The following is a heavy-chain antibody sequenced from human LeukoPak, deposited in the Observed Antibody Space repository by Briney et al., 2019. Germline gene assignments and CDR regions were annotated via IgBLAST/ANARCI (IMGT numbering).Heavy chain of an antibody. D-gene: IGHD3/OR15-3a*01. CDR3: AREAGFLDLEIDY. CDR1: GGSISSYY. CDR2: IYYSGST. V-gene: IGHV4-59*01. Sequence: SETLSLTCTVSGGSISSYYWSWIRQPPGKGLEWIGYIYYSGSTNYNPSLKSRVTISVDTSKNQFSLKLSSVTAADTAVYYCAREAGFLDLEIDYWGQGTLVTVSS. J-gene: IGHJ4*02.